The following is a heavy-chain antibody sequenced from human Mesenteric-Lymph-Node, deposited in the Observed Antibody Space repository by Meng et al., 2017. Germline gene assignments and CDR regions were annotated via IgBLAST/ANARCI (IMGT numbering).Heavy chain of an antibody. J-gene: IGHJ4*02. D-gene: IGHD3-10*01. CDR2: INHSGST. CDR1: GFTFADAW. Sequence: GSLRLSCAASGFTFADAWMSWVRQAPGKGLEWIGEINHSGSTNYNPSLKSRVTISVDASKNQFSLNLSSVTAADTALYFCARGYYGWGTYSNPVPYFDYWGQGALVTVSS. CDR3: ARGYYGWGTYSNPVPYFDY. V-gene: IGHV4-4*01.